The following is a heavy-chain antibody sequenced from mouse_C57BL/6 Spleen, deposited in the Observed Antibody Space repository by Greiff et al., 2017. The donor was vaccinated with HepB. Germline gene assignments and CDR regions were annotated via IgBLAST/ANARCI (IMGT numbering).Heavy chain of an antibody. CDR1: GYTFTNYW. CDR3: ARGTGYDYFDY. Sequence: VQVVESGAELVRPGTSVKMSCKASGYTFTNYWIGWAKQRPGHGLEWIGDIYPGGGYTNYNEKFKGKATLTADKSSSTAYMQFSSLTSEDSAIYYCARGTGYDYFDYWGQGTTLTVSS. CDR2: IYPGGGYT. D-gene: IGHD3-1*01. J-gene: IGHJ2*01. V-gene: IGHV1-63*01.